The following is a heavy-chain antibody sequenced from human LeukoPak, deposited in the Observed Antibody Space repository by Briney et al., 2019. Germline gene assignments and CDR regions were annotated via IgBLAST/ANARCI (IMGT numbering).Heavy chain of an antibody. CDR1: GFTVSSNY. CDR2: IYSGGST. V-gene: IGHV3-66*01. J-gene: IGHJ4*02. CDR3: AKDSRRILPSD. D-gene: IGHD2-15*01. Sequence: GGSLRLSCAASGFTVSSNYMSWVRQAPGKGLEWVSVIYSGGSTYYADSVKGRFTISRDNSKNTLYLQMNSLRAEDTAVYYCAKDSRRILPSDWGQGTLVTVSS.